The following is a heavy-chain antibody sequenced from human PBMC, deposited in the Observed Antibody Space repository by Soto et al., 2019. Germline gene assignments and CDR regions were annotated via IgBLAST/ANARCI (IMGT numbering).Heavy chain of an antibody. CDR2: IMPVFRTP. D-gene: IGHD2-8*01. J-gene: IGHJ6*02. CDR3: ARDNDRPQLGGNYYYILGV. CDR1: GGTFRTAA. Sequence: QVQLEQSGAEVKKPGSSVKVSCKASGGTFRTAAISWVRQAPGQGLEWMGGIMPVFRTPDYAQKFQGRVTITADASTNTAYMELSGLRSDDTAVYYCARDNDRPQLGGNYYYILGVWGQGTTITVSS. V-gene: IGHV1-69*12.